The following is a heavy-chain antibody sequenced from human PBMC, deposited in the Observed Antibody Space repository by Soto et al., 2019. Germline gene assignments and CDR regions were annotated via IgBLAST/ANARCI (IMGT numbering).Heavy chain of an antibody. CDR2: MNPKSANT. D-gene: IGHD4-4*01. CDR1: RYTFISYD. CDR3: ARSPSWETTVTPYYFDD. Sequence: ASVKVSCKASRYTFISYDINWVRQATGQGLEWMGWMNPKSANTGYAQNFQGRVTMTRNTSISTAYMELSSLRSEDTAVYYCARSPSWETTVTPYYFDDWG. V-gene: IGHV1-8*01. J-gene: IGHJ4*01.